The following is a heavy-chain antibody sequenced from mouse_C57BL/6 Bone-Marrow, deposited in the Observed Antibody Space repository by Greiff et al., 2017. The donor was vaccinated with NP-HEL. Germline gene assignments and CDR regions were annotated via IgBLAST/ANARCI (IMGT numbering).Heavy chain of an antibody. CDR2: INPNNGGT. Sequence: VQLKESGPELVKPGASVKMSCKASGYTFTDYNMHWVKQSHGKSLEWIGYINPNNGGTSYNQKFKGKATLTVNKSSSTAYMELRSLTSEDSAVYYCARSYYDYDEGAWFAYWGQGTLVTVSA. J-gene: IGHJ3*01. D-gene: IGHD2-4*01. CDR1: GYTFTDYN. V-gene: IGHV1-22*01. CDR3: ARSYYDYDEGAWFAY.